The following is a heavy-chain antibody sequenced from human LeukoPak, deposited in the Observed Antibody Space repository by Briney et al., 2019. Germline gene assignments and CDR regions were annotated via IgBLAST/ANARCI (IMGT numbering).Heavy chain of an antibody. D-gene: IGHD5-18*01. CDR3: ARNRGYSYGYGDY. Sequence: PGGSLGLSCAASGFTFSSYAMHWIRQAPGKGLEWVAVISYDGSNKYYADSVKGRFTISRDNSKNTLYLQMNSLRAEDTAVYYCARNRGYSYGYGDYWGQGTLVTVSS. CDR2: ISYDGSNK. CDR1: GFTFSSYA. J-gene: IGHJ4*02. V-gene: IGHV3-30*04.